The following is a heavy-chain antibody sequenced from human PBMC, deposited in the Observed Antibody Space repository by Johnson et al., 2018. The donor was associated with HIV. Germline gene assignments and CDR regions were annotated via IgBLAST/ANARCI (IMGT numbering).Heavy chain of an antibody. Sequence: MLLVESGGGLVQPGGSLRLSCAASGFTFSSYWMSWVRQAPGKGLEWVGRTRNKAHSYTTEYAASVKGRFTISRDDSKNSLYLQMNSLKSEDTAVYYCARELDGSGYHPAEAAFDIWGQGTLVTVSS. J-gene: IGHJ3*02. CDR1: GFTFSSYW. CDR3: ARELDGSGYHPAEAAFDI. V-gene: IGHV3-72*01. CDR2: TRNKAHSYTT. D-gene: IGHD3-22*01.